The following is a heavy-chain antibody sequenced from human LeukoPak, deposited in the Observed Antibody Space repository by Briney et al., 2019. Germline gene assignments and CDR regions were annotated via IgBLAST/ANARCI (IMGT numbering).Heavy chain of an antibody. CDR3: ARLGSGTNNWFDP. CDR2: VYFSGTT. CDR1: GDFMSSYY. J-gene: IGHJ5*02. D-gene: IGHD3-10*01. V-gene: IGHV4-59*08. Sequence: ASETLSLTCTVSGDFMSSYYWSWIRQSPGKGLEWIGYVYFSGTTNYSPSLKSRVAISVDTSKNQFSLKLSSVAAADTAVYYCARLGSGTNNWFDPWGQGTLVTVSS.